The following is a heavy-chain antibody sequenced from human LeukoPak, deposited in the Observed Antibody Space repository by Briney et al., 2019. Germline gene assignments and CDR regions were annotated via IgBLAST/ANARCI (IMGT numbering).Heavy chain of an antibody. V-gene: IGHV1-8*01. CDR3: ARVWGAIDY. J-gene: IGHJ4*02. CDR2: MNPKSGNT. CDR1: GYTFTNYD. D-gene: IGHD1-26*01. Sequence: GASVKVSCKPSGYTFTNYDINWVRQATGQGLEWMGWMNPKSGNTGSAQRFQGRVTMTRDTSISTAYMELISLRSEDTAVYYCARVWGAIDYWGQGTLVTASS.